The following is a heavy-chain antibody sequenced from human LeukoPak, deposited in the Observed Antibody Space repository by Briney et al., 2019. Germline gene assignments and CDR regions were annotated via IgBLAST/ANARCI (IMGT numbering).Heavy chain of an antibody. D-gene: IGHD1-14*01. V-gene: IGHV4-59*01. Sequence: PSETLSLTCTVSGGSISSYYLSWIRQPPGKGLEWIGYIYYSGSTNYNPHLKWRVTISVDTSKNQFSLKLSSVTAADTAVYSCATDNWNHGSSMDVWGQGTTVTVSS. CDR3: ATDNWNHGSSMDV. J-gene: IGHJ6*02. CDR1: GGSISSYY. CDR2: IYYSGST.